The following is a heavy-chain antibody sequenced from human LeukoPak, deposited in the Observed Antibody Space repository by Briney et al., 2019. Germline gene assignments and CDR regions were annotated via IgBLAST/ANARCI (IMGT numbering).Heavy chain of an antibody. V-gene: IGHV5-51*01. J-gene: IGHJ4*02. CDR2: IYPGDSDT. D-gene: IGHD2-21*02. CDR3: ARHIVVVTAMGPPDY. CDR1: GYSFTSYW. Sequence: GESLKISCKGSGYSFTSYWIGWVRPMPGKGLEWMGIIYPGDSDTRYSPSFQGQVTISADRSISTAYLQWSSLKASDTAMYYCARHIVVVTAMGPPDYWGQGTLVTVSS.